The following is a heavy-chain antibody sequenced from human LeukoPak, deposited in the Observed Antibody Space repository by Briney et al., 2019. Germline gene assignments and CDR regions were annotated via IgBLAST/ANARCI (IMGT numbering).Heavy chain of an antibody. CDR1: GGSFGDDF. CDR2: VHYSGST. CDR3: ARAASSLRDCYRMDV. V-gene: IGHV4-59*01. Sequence: SETLSLTCSVSGGSFGDDFWTWMRQPPGKGLEWIGYVHYSGSTKYNPSLKSRVTMSIDTSLTQFSLKLSSVTAADTATYYCARAASSLRDCYRMDVWGKGTTVTVSS. J-gene: IGHJ6*04. D-gene: IGHD5/OR15-5a*01.